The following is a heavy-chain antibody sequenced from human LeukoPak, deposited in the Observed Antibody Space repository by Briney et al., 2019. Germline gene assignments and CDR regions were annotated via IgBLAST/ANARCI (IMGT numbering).Heavy chain of an antibody. Sequence: GGSLRLSCAASGFTFSNAWVSWVRQAPGKGLEWVGRIKSKTDGGTTDYAAPVKGRFTISSDDSKNTLYLQMNSLKTEDTAVYYCTTDYYDSSGYRTLDYWGQGTLVTVSS. CDR2: IKSKTDGGTT. CDR3: TTDYYDSSGYRTLDY. CDR1: GFTFSNAW. J-gene: IGHJ4*02. V-gene: IGHV3-15*01. D-gene: IGHD3-22*01.